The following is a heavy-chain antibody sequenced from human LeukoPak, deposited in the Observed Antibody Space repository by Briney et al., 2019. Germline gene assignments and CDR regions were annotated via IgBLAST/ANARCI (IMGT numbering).Heavy chain of an antibody. J-gene: IGHJ4*02. CDR3: GRDDVLGSGSIDY. CDR2: IRSDGGET. Sequence: GGSLRLSCAASGFTFSSHWMHWVRHGPGKGLVWVSRIRSDGGETNYADSVKGGFPFSRDNAKNTLYLQMNSLGPEDPAAYYFGRDDVLGSGSIDYWGQGVLVTVSS. CDR1: GFTFSSHW. V-gene: IGHV3-74*01. D-gene: IGHD3-10*01.